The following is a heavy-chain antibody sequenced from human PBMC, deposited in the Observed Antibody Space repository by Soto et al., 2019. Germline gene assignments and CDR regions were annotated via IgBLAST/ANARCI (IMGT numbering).Heavy chain of an antibody. D-gene: IGHD5-18*01. CDR2: ISAYNGNT. CDR3: ARGAYRIQLWHPVSLDY. J-gene: IGHJ4*02. CDR1: GYTFTSYG. V-gene: IGHV1-18*01. Sequence: QVQLVQSGAEVKKPGASVKVSCKASGYTFTSYGTSWVRQAPGQGLEWMGWISAYNGNTNYAQKLQGRVTMTTDTSTSTAYMELRSLRSDDTAVYYCARGAYRIQLWHPVSLDYWGQGTLVTVSS.